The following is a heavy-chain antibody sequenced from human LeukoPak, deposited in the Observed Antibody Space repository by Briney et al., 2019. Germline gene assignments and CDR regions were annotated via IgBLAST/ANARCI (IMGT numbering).Heavy chain of an antibody. CDR2: IKGDGSDK. CDR1: GFTFSHYW. CDR3: WAAAR. V-gene: IGHV3-7*01. J-gene: IGHJ4*02. Sequence: GGSLRLSCAASGFTFSHYWMTWVRQAPGKGLEWVANIKGDGSDKYYVDSVKGRFTISRDNSKNTLYLQMNSLRAEDTAVYYCWAAARWGQGTLVTVSS. D-gene: IGHD6-13*01.